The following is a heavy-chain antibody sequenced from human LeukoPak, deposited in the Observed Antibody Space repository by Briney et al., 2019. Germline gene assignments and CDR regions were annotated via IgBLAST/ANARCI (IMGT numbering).Heavy chain of an antibody. Sequence: GESLKISCKGSGYSFTSYWIGWVRQMPGKGLEWMGIIYPGDSDTRYSPSFQGQATISADKSISTAYLRWSSLKASDTAMYYCARRAFGVVMIGGDAFDIWGQGTMVTVSS. J-gene: IGHJ3*02. CDR1: GYSFTSYW. V-gene: IGHV5-51*01. D-gene: IGHD3-3*01. CDR3: ARRAFGVVMIGGDAFDI. CDR2: IYPGDSDT.